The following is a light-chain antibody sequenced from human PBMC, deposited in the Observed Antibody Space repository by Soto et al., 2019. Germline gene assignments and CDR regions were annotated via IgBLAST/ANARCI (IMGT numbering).Light chain of an antibody. CDR3: LQDYNYPWT. V-gene: IGKV1-6*01. CDR1: QSISSW. Sequence: IQMTQSPSTLSASVGDRVTITCRASQSISSWLAWYQQKPGKAPKLLIYAASSLQSGVPSRFSGSGYGTDFNLTISSLQPEDFATYYCLQDYNYPWTFGQGTKVDIK. CDR2: AAS. J-gene: IGKJ1*01.